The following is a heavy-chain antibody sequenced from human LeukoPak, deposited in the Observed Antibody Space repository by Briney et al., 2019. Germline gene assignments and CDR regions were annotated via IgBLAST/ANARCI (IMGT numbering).Heavy chain of an antibody. V-gene: IGHV3-7*01. CDR3: ARVRCSSNSCFPDY. Sequence: PGGSLRLSCAASGFTFSTYWMSWVRQAPGKGLEWVANIKQDGSDKYYVDSVKGRFTISRDSAKNSLFLQMNSLRAEDTAVYYCARVRCSSNSCFPDYWGQGTLVTVSS. D-gene: IGHD2-2*01. J-gene: IGHJ4*02. CDR2: IKQDGSDK. CDR1: GFTFSTYW.